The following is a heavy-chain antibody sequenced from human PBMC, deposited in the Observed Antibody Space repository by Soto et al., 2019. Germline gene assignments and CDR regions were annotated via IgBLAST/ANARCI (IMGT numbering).Heavy chain of an antibody. J-gene: IGHJ6*02. CDR3: ARVRIIPLWLGEQDYDYYGMHV. V-gene: IGHV4-31*03. CDR1: GGSISSGGYY. Sequence: QVQLQESGPGLVKPSQTLSLTCTVSGGSISSGGYYWTWIRQHPGKGLEWIGYIYYSGSTYYNPSHKSRVTISVETTKNPFSLKLSSVTAADTAVYYCARVRIIPLWLGEQDYDYYGMHVWRQGTTVTVSS. D-gene: IGHD3-10*01. CDR2: IYYSGST.